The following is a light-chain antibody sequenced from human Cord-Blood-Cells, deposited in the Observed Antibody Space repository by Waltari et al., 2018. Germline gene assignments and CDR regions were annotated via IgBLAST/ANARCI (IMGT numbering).Light chain of an antibody. CDR3: CSYAGSYTWV. J-gene: IGLJ3*02. CDR1: SSDVGGYNY. Sequence: QSALTQPRSVSGSPGQSVTISCTGTSSDVGGYNYVSWYQQHPGKAPKLMIYDVSKRPSGVPDHCSGSKSGNAASLTISGLQAEDEADYYCCSYAGSYTWVFGGGTKLTVL. CDR2: DVS. V-gene: IGLV2-11*01.